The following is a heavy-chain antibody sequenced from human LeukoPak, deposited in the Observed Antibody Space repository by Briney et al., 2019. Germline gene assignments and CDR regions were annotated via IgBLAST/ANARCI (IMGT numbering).Heavy chain of an antibody. CDR2: IYTSGST. V-gene: IGHV4-4*07. CDR3: ARIFPIYIVGATDNWFDP. D-gene: IGHD1-26*01. J-gene: IGHJ5*02. Sequence: SETLSLTCTVSGGSISSYYWSWIRQPAGKGLEWIGRIYTSGSTNYNPSLKSRVTMSVDTSKNQFSLKLSSVTAADTAVYYRARIFPIYIVGATDNWFDPWGQGTLVTVSS. CDR1: GGSISSYY.